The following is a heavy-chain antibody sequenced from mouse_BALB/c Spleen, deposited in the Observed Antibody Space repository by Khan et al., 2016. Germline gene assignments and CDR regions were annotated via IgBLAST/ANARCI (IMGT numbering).Heavy chain of an antibody. J-gene: IGHJ4*01. Sequence: VQLKQSGPGLVKPSQSLSLTCTVTGYSITSDYAWNWIRQFPGNKLEWMGYISYSGSTSYNPSLKSRISITRDTSKNQFFLQLNSVTTEDTATYYCASYCGNDYARDYWGQGTSGTVSS. D-gene: IGHD2-1*01. V-gene: IGHV3-2*02. CDR1: GYSITSDYA. CDR2: ISYSGST. CDR3: ASYCGNDYARDY.